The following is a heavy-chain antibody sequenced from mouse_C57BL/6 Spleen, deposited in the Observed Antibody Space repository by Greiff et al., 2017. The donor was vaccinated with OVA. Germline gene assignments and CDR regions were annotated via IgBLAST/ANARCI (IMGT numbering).Heavy chain of an antibody. V-gene: IGHV1-15*01. CDR3: TRNSIDY. Sequence: QVQLKESGAELVRPGASVTLSCKASGYTFPDYEMHWVKQTPVHGLEWIGAIDPETGGTAYNQKFKGKAILTADKSSSTAYMELRSLTSEDSAVYYCTRNSIDYWGQGTTLTVSS. CDR2: IDPETGGT. D-gene: IGHD2-5*01. CDR1: GYTFPDYE. J-gene: IGHJ2*01.